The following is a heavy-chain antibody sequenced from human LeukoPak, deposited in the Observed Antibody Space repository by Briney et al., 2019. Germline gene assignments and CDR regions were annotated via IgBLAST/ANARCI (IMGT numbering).Heavy chain of an antibody. Sequence: ASVKVSCTASGYTFTSYATNWVRPATGQGREWMGWMNPNSGNTGYAQKFQGRVTMTRNTSIRTAYMELSSLRSEDTAVYYCARVKYYGGNSLRYWGQGTLVTVSS. CDR2: MNPNSGNT. CDR3: ARVKYYGGNSLRY. D-gene: IGHD4-23*01. V-gene: IGHV1-8*01. J-gene: IGHJ4*02. CDR1: GYTFTSYA.